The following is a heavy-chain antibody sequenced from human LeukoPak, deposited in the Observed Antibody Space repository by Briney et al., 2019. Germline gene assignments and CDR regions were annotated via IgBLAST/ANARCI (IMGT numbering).Heavy chain of an antibody. V-gene: IGHV4-59*01. CDR2: IYYSGST. CDR1: GGSFSSYY. CDR3: ARADYYGSGSRTPFAYYYYYMDV. Sequence: SETLSLTCAVYGGSFSSYYWSWIRQPPGKGLEWIGYIYYSGSTNYNPSLKSRVTISVDTSKNQFSLKLSSVTAADTAVYYCARADYYGSGSRTPFAYYYYYMDVWGKGTTVTISS. D-gene: IGHD3-10*01. J-gene: IGHJ6*03.